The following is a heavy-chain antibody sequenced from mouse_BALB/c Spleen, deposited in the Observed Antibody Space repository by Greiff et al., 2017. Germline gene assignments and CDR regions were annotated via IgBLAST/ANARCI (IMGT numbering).Heavy chain of an antibody. V-gene: IGHV1-87*01. CDR2: IYPGDGDT. Sequence: VKLMESGAELARPGASVKLSCKASGYTFTSYWMQWVKQRPGQGLEWIGAIYPGDGDTRYTQKFKGKATLTADKSSSTAYMQLSSLASEDSAVYYCARGGAYYGNPYAMDYWGQGTSVTVSS. CDR1: GYTFTSYW. D-gene: IGHD2-10*01. CDR3: ARGGAYYGNPYAMDY. J-gene: IGHJ4*01.